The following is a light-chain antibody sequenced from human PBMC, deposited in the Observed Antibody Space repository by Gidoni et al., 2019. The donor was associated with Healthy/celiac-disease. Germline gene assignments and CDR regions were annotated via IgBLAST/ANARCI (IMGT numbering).Light chain of an antibody. CDR1: QDISNY. V-gene: IGKV1-33*01. J-gene: IGKJ4*01. CDR3: QQYDNLPLT. Sequence: DIQMTQSPPSLSASVGDRVTITCPASQDISNYLNWYQQKPGKAPKLLIYDASNLETGVPSRFSGSGSGTDFTFTISSLQPEDIATYYCQQYDNLPLTFGGGTKVEIK. CDR2: DAS.